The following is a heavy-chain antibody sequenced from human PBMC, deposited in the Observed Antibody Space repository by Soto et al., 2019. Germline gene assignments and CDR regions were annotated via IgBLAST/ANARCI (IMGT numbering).Heavy chain of an antibody. Sequence: EVQLVESGGGLVQPGGCLRLSCAASGFTFSTYWMQWVRQAPGKGLVWVSRINSDGSSTTYADSVKGRFTISRDNAKNTLYLQMNSLRAEDTAVYYCARRPGYGSGSYYNWFDTWGQGTLVTVSS. CDR1: GFTFSTYW. V-gene: IGHV3-74*03. CDR3: ARRPGYGSGSYYNWFDT. CDR2: INSDGSST. D-gene: IGHD3-10*01. J-gene: IGHJ5*02.